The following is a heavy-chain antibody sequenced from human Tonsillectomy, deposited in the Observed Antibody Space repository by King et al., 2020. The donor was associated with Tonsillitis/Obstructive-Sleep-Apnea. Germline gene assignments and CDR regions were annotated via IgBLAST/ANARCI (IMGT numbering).Heavy chain of an antibody. V-gene: IGHV4-34*01. CDR1: GGSFSGYY. Sequence: VQLQQWGAGLLKPSETLSLTCAVYGGSFSGYYWSWIRQPPGKGLEWIGEINHSGSINYNPSLKSRVTISVDTSKNQFSLKLSSVTAADTAVYYCARDDCSSTSCEDAFDIWGQGTMVTVSS. J-gene: IGHJ3*02. CDR2: INHSGSI. CDR3: ARDDCSSTSCEDAFDI. D-gene: IGHD2-2*01.